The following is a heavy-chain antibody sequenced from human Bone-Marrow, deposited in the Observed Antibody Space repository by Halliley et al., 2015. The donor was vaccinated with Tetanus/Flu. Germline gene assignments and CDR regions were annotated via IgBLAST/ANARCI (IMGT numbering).Heavy chain of an antibody. Sequence: QLVQSGAEVKKPGASLKISCKGSGYSFTTYWIAWVRQMPGQGLEWMGIIQPGDTYTRYSPSFHGQVTISADKSISTAYLQWSSEEASGTAMACCAGHGRSGSWSDPLAFGGQAARITFSS. CDR2: IQPGDTYT. CDR1: GYSFTTYW. D-gene: IGHD6-13*01. CDR3: AGHGRSGSWSDPLAF. J-gene: IGHJ4*02. V-gene: IGHV5-51*01.